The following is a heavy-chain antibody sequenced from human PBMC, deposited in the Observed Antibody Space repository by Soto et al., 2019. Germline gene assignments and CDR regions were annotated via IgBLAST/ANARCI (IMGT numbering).Heavy chain of an antibody. J-gene: IGHJ6*02. CDR3: AKDLRLSGGASMWFGELFGSDGMDV. Sequence: GGSLRLSCAASGFTFSSYAMSWVRQAPGKGLEWVSAISGSGGSTYYADSVKGRFTISRDNSKNTRYLQMNSLRAEDTAVYYCAKDLRLSGGASMWFGELFGSDGMDVWGQGTTVTVSS. CDR1: GFTFSSYA. CDR2: ISGSGGST. D-gene: IGHD3-10*01. V-gene: IGHV3-23*01.